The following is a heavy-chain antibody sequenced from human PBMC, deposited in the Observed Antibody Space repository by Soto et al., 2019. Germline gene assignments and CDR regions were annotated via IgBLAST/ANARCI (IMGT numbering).Heavy chain of an antibody. CDR1: GFTFSSYA. J-gene: IGHJ3*02. CDR3: VKDLGRIVGATGGFI. CDR2: ISSNGGST. D-gene: IGHD1-26*01. Sequence: GGSLRLSCSASGFTFSSYAMHWVRQAPGKGLEYVSAISSNGGSTYYADSVKGRFTISRDNSKNTLYLQMSSLRAEDTAVYYCVKDLGRIVGATGGFIWGQGTMVTVSS. V-gene: IGHV3-64D*08.